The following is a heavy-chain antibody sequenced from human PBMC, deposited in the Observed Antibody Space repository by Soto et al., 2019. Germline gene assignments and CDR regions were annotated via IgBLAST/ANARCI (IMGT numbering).Heavy chain of an antibody. CDR3: TGSLSFAFDI. CDR2: ITSTADTYAT. J-gene: IGHJ3*02. V-gene: IGHV3-73*01. Sequence: EVQLVESGGGLVQPGGSLKLSCAASGFSFSDSVMHWVRQVSGKGLEWVGRITSTADTYATAYTASVKGRFTVSRDDSKNTAYLQMNGLKTEDTAVYYCTGSLSFAFDIWGQETMVHFSS. CDR1: GFSFSDSV.